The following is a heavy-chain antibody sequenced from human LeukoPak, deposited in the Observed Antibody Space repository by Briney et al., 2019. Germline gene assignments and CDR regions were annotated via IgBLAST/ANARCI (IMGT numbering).Heavy chain of an antibody. CDR1: GYTFTSYD. Sequence: ASVKVSCKASGYTFTSYDINWVRQATGQGLEWMGWMNPNSGNTGYAQKFQGRVTMTRNTSISTAYMELSSLRPEDTAVYYCARGRYTSILWNWFDPWGQGTLVTVSS. J-gene: IGHJ5*02. CDR3: ARGRYTSILWNWFDP. V-gene: IGHV1-8*01. D-gene: IGHD2-21*01. CDR2: MNPNSGNT.